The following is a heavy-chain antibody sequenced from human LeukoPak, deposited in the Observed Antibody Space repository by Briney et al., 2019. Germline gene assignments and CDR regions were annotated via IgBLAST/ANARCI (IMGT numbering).Heavy chain of an antibody. CDR3: ARVPAATTPLDY. D-gene: IGHD2-2*01. CDR1: GFTVSSNY. J-gene: IGHJ4*02. V-gene: IGHV3-66*01. CDR2: IYSGGST. Sequence: GGSLRLSCAASGFTVSSNYMSWVRQAPGKGLEWVSVIYSGGSTYYADSVKGRFTISRDKSKNTLYLQMNSLRAEDTAVYYCARVPAATTPLDYWGQGTLVTVPS.